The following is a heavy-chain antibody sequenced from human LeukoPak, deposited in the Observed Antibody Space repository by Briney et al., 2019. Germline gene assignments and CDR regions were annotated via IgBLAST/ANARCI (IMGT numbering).Heavy chain of an antibody. D-gene: IGHD2-2*01. CDR2: ISHSGTT. Sequence: SETLSLTCTVSGGSISSGDYYWSWIRQPPGKGLEWIGYISHSGTTYYNPSLKSRVTMSIDWSKKQFSLKLTSATAADPAVYYCARMNIVAVPAAGFAFDIWGQGTLVPVSS. CDR1: GGSISSGDYY. V-gene: IGHV4-30-2*01. J-gene: IGHJ3*02. CDR3: ARMNIVAVPAAGFAFDI.